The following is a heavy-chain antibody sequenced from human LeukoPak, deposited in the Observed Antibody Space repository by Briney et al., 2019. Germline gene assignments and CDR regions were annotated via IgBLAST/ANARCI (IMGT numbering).Heavy chain of an antibody. J-gene: IGHJ4*02. CDR3: ATYSVTYSKTFDY. D-gene: IGHD1-26*01. Sequence: NAGKSLKISCKDSGYSFTNYWIGWVGQMPGKGLEWMGIIFLSDSDTRYSPSFQGQVTISADKSISSAYLQWSRLKASDTAMYYCATYSVTYSKTFDYWGQGTLVTVSS. V-gene: IGHV5-51*01. CDR2: IFLSDSDT. CDR1: GYSFTNYW.